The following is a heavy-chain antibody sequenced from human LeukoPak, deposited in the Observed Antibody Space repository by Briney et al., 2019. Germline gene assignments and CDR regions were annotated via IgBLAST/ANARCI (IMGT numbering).Heavy chain of an antibody. V-gene: IGHV4-59*12. CDR3: ARVYPESGSYSFFDY. CDR2: IYYSGST. Sequence: SETLSLTCTVSGGSISSYYWSWIRQPPGKGLEWIGYIYYSGSTNYNPSLKSRVTMSVDTSKNQFSLKLSSVTAADTAVYYCARVYPESGSYSFFDYWGQGTLVTVSS. D-gene: IGHD1-26*01. CDR1: GGSISSYY. J-gene: IGHJ4*02.